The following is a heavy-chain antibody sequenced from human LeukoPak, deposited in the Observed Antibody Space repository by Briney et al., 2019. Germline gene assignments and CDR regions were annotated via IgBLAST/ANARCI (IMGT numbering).Heavy chain of an antibody. D-gene: IGHD3-22*01. V-gene: IGHV4-59*01. CDR1: GDSSSNYY. CDR2: IHNSGGT. J-gene: IGHJ4*02. Sequence: SETLSLTCTGSGDSSSNYYCNWIRQSPGKGLEWLGYIHNSGGTKYNPSLNSRVSISVDTSRNQFSLKLSSVTAADTAVYYCATGIGWLLLYWGQGTLVTVSS. CDR3: ATGIGWLLLY.